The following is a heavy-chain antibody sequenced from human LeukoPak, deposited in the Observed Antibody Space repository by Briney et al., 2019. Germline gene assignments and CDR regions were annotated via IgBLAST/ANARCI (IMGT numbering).Heavy chain of an antibody. V-gene: IGHV3-21*01. Sequence: GGSLRLSCAASGFTFSSYSMNWVRQAPGKGLEWVSSISSSSSYIYYADSVKGRFTISRDNAKNSLYLQMNSLRAEDTAVYYCARSQDYINNWYTSGDWFDPWGQGTLVTVSS. CDR2: ISSSSSYI. CDR1: GFTFSSYS. D-gene: IGHD6-13*01. CDR3: ARSQDYINNWYTSGDWFDP. J-gene: IGHJ5*02.